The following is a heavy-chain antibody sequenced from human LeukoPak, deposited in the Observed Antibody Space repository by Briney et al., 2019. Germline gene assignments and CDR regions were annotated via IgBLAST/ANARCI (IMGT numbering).Heavy chain of an antibody. V-gene: IGHV4-34*01. CDR1: GGSFSGYY. D-gene: IGHD3-9*01. CDR3: ATHYDVLTGYAAAAFDI. Sequence: SETLSLTCAVYGGSFSGYYWSWIRQPPGKGLEWIGEINHSGSTNCNPSLKSRVTMSVDTSKNQFSLKLSSVTAADTAVYYCATHYDVLTGYAAAAFDIWGQGTMVTVSS. J-gene: IGHJ3*02. CDR2: INHSGST.